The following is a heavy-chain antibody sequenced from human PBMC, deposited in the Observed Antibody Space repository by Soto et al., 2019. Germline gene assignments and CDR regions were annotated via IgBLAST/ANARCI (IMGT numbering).Heavy chain of an antibody. J-gene: IGHJ4*02. V-gene: IGHV3-74*01. Sequence: VHLVESGGGLVQPGGSLRLSCVASGLAFDAYWMHWLRHVAGAGPVWVSRIAYDGTTTTYADSVKGRFTISRDNAKNTLYLQMNSLRAEDTGVYYCTRGPRPSSAGTGAYWGQGTLVTVSS. CDR3: TRGPRPSSAGTGAY. CDR1: GLAFDAYW. D-gene: IGHD6-13*01. CDR2: IAYDGTTT.